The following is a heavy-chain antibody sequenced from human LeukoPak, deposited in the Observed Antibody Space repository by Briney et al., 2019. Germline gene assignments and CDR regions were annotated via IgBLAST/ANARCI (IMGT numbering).Heavy chain of an antibody. Sequence: GGFLRLSCAASGFTVSSNYMSWVRQAPGKGLEWVSIIYSGGTTYYADSVKGRFTISRDNSKNTVYLQMNSLRAEDTAVYYCASKARLWGQGTLVTVSS. D-gene: IGHD6-25*01. CDR3: ASKARL. CDR1: GFTVSSNY. V-gene: IGHV3-53*01. J-gene: IGHJ4*01. CDR2: IYSGGTT.